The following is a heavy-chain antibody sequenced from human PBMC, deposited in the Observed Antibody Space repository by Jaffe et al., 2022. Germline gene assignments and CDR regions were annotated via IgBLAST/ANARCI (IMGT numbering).Heavy chain of an antibody. Sequence: QVQLQESGPGLVKPSGTLSLTCAVSGGSISSSNWWSWIRQPPGKGLEWIGEIYHSGSTNYNPSLKSRVTISVDKSKNQFSLKLSSVTAADTAVYYCARADGYGYGSYYFDYWGQGTLVTVSS. CDR2: IYHSGST. CDR3: ARADGYGYGSYYFDY. CDR1: GGSISSSNW. J-gene: IGHJ4*02. V-gene: IGHV4-4*02. D-gene: IGHD5-12*01.